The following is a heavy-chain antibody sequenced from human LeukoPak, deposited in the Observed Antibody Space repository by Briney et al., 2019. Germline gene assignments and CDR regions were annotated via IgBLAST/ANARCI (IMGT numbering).Heavy chain of an antibody. CDR3: ARCRRGGYTYYYYMDV. CDR2: IYYSGNT. D-gene: IGHD6-25*01. CDR1: GDSISTSNSY. J-gene: IGHJ6*03. V-gene: IGHV4-39*01. Sequence: SETLSLTCTVSGDSISTSNSYWGWIRQPPGKGLEWIGSIYYSGNTYYNASLKSRVTISVDTSKNQFSLKLTSVTAADTAVYYCARCRRGGYTYYYYMDVWGKGTTVTVSS.